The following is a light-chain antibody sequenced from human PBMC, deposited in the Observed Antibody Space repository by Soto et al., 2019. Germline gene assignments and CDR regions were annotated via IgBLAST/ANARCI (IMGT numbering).Light chain of an antibody. CDR2: DTD. V-gene: IGLV7-46*01. CDR3: SLSYSGIRV. J-gene: IGLJ3*02. Sequence: QAVVTQEPSLTVSPGGTVTLTCGSSTGTVTTRHYPYWFQQKPGQAPRTLIFDTDNKHSWTPARFSGSLLGGKSALTLSGAQPDDEADYYGSLSYSGIRVFGGGTKLTVL. CDR1: TGTVTTRHY.